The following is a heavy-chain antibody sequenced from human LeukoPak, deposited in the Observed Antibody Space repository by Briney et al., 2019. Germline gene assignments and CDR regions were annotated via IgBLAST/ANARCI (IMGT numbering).Heavy chain of an antibody. CDR3: AKEGRVATIFDYFDY. D-gene: IGHD5-12*01. CDR1: GFTFSSYG. J-gene: IGHJ4*02. CDR2: ISGSGGST. V-gene: IGHV3-23*01. Sequence: GGSLRLPCAASGFTFSSYGMSWVRQAPGKGLEWVSAISGSGGSTYYADSVKGRFTISRDNSKNTLYLQMNSLRAEDTAVYYCAKEGRVATIFDYFDYWGQGTLVTVSS.